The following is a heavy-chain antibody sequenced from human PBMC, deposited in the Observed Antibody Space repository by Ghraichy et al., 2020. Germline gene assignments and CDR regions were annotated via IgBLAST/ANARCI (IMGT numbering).Heavy chain of an antibody. CDR2: ISPKNGNT. D-gene: IGHD3-22*01. V-gene: IGHV1-18*01. CDR3: ARDVRGYNFDISAYYSY. Sequence: ASVKVSCKTSGYIFTTYGITWVRQAPGQGLEWMGWISPKNGNTDHSQKIQGRVTLTTDTSTKTAYFERRSLRFDDTAVYYGARDVRGYNFDISAYYSYWGQGTLVTVSS. J-gene: IGHJ4*02. CDR1: GYIFTTYG.